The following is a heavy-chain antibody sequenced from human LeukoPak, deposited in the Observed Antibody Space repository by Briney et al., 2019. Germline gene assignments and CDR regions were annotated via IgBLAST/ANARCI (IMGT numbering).Heavy chain of an antibody. J-gene: IGHJ4*02. CDR2: IHYIGNT. D-gene: IGHD3-3*01. CDR1: GDSITTSGYY. CDR3: ARVRDDYFFDY. V-gene: IGHV4-31*03. Sequence: SETLSLTCTVSGDSITTSGYYWSWIRRNPGAGLEWIAYIHYIGNTYYNPSLESRVTMSIDTSSNQFSLNVASVTAADTAVYFCARVRDDYFFDYWGQGILVTVSS.